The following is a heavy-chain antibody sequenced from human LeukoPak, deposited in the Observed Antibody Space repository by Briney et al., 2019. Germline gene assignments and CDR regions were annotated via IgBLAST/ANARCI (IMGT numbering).Heavy chain of an antibody. J-gene: IGHJ6*03. CDR3: ARDLAAAAPYYYYYYYMDV. CDR1: GYTFTGYY. V-gene: IGHV1-2*02. CDR2: INPNSGGT. Sequence: ASVKVSCKASGYTFTGYYMHWVRQAPGQGLKWMGWINPNSGGTNYAQKFQGRVTMTRDTSISTAYMELSRLRSDDTAVYYCARDLAAAAPYYYYYYYMDVWGKGTTVTVSS. D-gene: IGHD6-13*01.